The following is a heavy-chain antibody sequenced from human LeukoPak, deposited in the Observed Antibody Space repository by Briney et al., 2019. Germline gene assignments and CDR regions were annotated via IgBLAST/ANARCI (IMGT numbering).Heavy chain of an antibody. CDR2: INPSGGST. Sequence: ASVKVSCKASGYTFTSYYMHWVRQAPGQGLEWMGIINPSGGSTSYAQKFQGRVTMTRDTSTSTVYMELSSLRSEDTAVYYCARDPTNPGGDIVVVVAAHGMDGWGQGTTVTVSS. D-gene: IGHD2-15*01. J-gene: IGHJ6*02. V-gene: IGHV1-46*01. CDR1: GYTFTSYY. CDR3: ARDPTNPGGDIVVVVAAHGMDG.